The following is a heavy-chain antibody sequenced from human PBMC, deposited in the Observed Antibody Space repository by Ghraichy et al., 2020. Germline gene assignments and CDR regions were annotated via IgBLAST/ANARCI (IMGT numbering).Heavy chain of an antibody. Sequence: GGSLRLSCAASGFTFSSYGMHWVRKAPGKGLEWVAVIWYDGSNKYYADSVKGRFTISRDNSKNTLYLQMNSLRAEDTAVYYCARDGAAAAGTGTYYYYYGMDVWGQGTTVTVSS. V-gene: IGHV3-33*01. CDR3: ARDGAAAAGTGTYYYYYGMDV. CDR2: IWYDGSNK. CDR1: GFTFSSYG. D-gene: IGHD6-13*01. J-gene: IGHJ6*02.